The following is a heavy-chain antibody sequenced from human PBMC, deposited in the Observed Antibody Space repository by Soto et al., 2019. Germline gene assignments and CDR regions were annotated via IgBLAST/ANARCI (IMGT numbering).Heavy chain of an antibody. CDR1: GYTFTSYY. CDR3: ARGYDYDILTATIWFDP. Sequence: ASVKVSCKASGYTFTSYYMHWVRQAPGQGLEWMGIINPSGGSTSYAQKFQGRVTMTRDTSTSTVYMELSSLRSEDTAVYYCARGYDYDILTATIWFDPWGQGTLVTVSS. V-gene: IGHV1-46*03. J-gene: IGHJ5*02. D-gene: IGHD3-9*01. CDR2: INPSGGST.